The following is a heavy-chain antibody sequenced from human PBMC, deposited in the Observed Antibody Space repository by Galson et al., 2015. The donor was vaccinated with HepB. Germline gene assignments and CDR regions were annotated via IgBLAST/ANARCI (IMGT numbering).Heavy chain of an antibody. CDR3: ARQRESIVVVPAAKVRLNWFDP. Sequence: QSGAEVKKPGESLKISCKGSGYSFTSYWIGWVRQMPGKGLEWMGIIYPGDSDTRYSPSFQGQVTISADKSISTAYLQWSSLKASDTAMYYCARQRESIVVVPAAKVRLNWFDPWGQGTLVTVSS. V-gene: IGHV5-51*01. CDR1: GYSFTSYW. D-gene: IGHD2-2*01. J-gene: IGHJ5*02. CDR2: IYPGDSDT.